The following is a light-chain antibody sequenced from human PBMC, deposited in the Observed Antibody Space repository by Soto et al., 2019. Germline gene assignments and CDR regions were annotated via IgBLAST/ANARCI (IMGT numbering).Light chain of an antibody. Sequence: IQMTQSPSSLSASVGDRVTITCRASQSISSYLNWYHPKPCKAPKLLIYAASSLHSGVPSWFSGSASGTDFTITISSVPPEYFATYYRQQSYCTPITFGEGTRVEIK. CDR2: AAS. J-gene: IGKJ5*01. CDR3: QQSYCTPIT. CDR1: QSISSY. V-gene: IGKV1-39*01.